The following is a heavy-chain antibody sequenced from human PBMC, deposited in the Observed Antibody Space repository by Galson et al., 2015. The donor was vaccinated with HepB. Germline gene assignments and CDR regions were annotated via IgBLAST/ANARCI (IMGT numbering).Heavy chain of an antibody. J-gene: IGHJ4*02. CDR3: AAHTADGESTFDF. CDR1: GFAFSRYA. Sequence: SLRLSCAASGFAFSRYAMSWVRQAPGKGLEWVSAISGSDDSPYFADSGKGRFSIFRDNSKNTLSLQLNSLRAEDTAVYYCAAHTADGESTFDFLGQGTLVTVSS. D-gene: IGHD4-17*01. V-gene: IGHV3-23*01. CDR2: ISGSDDSP.